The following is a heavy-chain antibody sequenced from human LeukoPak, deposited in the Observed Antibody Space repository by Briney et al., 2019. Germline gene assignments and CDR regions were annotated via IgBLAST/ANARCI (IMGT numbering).Heavy chain of an antibody. CDR2: INPNSGGT. CDR3: ARDLDAQDFVVVPAGSHP. Sequence: ASVKVSSKASVYTFTVYYMHWVRQAPGQGLEWMGWINPNSGGTNYAQKFQGRVTMTRDTSISTAYMELSRLRSDDTAVYYCARDLDAQDFVVVPAGSHPWGQGTLVTVSS. V-gene: IGHV1-2*02. D-gene: IGHD2-2*01. J-gene: IGHJ5*02. CDR1: VYTFTVYY.